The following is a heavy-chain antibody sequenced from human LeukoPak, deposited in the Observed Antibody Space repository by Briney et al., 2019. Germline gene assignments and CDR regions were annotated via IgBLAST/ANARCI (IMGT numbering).Heavy chain of an antibody. CDR2: IYHSGST. J-gene: IGHJ5*02. Sequence: SETLSLTCTVSGYSISSGYYWGWIRQPPGKGLEWIGSIYHSGSTYHNPSLKSRVTISVDTSKNQFSLKLSSVTAADTAVYYCASRRVAAHWFDPWGQGTLVTVSS. CDR1: GYSISSGYY. D-gene: IGHD6-6*01. CDR3: ASRRVAAHWFDP. V-gene: IGHV4-38-2*02.